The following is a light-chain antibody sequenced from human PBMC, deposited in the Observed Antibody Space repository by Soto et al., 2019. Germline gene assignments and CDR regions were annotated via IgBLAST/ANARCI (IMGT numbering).Light chain of an antibody. CDR3: QQYYTYPRT. Sequence: DIVMTQSPASLPVCLRKRATVNCKSSQRVFYSFNNRNYLAWYQQKPGQAPKLLIYWASNRQSGVPDRFSGSGSGTDFTLTISSLQAEDVAVYYCQQYYTYPRTFGGGTEVDIK. CDR1: QRVFYSFNNRNY. V-gene: IGKV4-1*01. CDR2: WAS. J-gene: IGKJ4*02.